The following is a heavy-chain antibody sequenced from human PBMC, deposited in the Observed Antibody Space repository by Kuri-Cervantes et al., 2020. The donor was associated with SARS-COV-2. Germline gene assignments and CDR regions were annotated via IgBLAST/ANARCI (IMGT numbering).Heavy chain of an antibody. V-gene: IGHV3-21*01. CDR2: ISGSGNYI. Sequence: GGSLRLSCAASGFTVSSNYMSWVRQAPGKGLEWVSSISGSGNYIYYVDSVRGRFTVSRDSAKNSPYLQMNNLRGEDTAVYYCARVAGEGPIYYYYMDVWGKGPRSPSP. CDR1: GFTVSSNY. D-gene: IGHD2-21*01. J-gene: IGHJ6*03. CDR3: ARVAGEGPIYYYYMDV.